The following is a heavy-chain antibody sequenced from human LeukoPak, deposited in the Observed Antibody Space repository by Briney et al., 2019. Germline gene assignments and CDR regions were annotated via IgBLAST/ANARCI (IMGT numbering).Heavy chain of an antibody. CDR3: TRGVFSDL. D-gene: IGHD2/OR15-2a*01. CDR2: ISSAGNTV. Sequence: PGRSLRLSCVASGFTFSDYYMNWIRLAPGKGLEWVAHISSAGNTVYYADSVNGRFTISRDNVKESLYLQMNSLRAEDTAVYYCTRGVFSDLWGQGTLVTVSS. J-gene: IGHJ4*02. CDR1: GFTFSDYY. V-gene: IGHV3-11*01.